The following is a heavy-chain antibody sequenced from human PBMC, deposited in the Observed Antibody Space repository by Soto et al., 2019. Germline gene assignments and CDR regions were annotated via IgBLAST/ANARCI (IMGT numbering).Heavy chain of an antibody. CDR2: IYYSGST. Sequence: PSETLSLTCTVSGGSISSSSYYWGWIRQPPGKGLEWIGSIYYSGSTHYNPSLKSRVTISVDTSKNQFSLKLSSVTAADTAVYYCARLSGIVATAPFDPWGQGTLVTVSS. J-gene: IGHJ5*02. V-gene: IGHV4-39*01. CDR3: ARLSGIVATAPFDP. D-gene: IGHD5-12*01. CDR1: GGSISSSSYY.